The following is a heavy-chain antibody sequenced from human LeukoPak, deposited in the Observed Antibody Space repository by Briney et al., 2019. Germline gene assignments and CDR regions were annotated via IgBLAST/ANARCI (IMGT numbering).Heavy chain of an antibody. CDR2: ISAYNGNT. CDR1: GYTFTSYG. J-gene: IGHJ4*02. D-gene: IGHD4-23*01. Sequence: VSVKVSCKASGYTFTSYGISWVQQPPGQGLEWMGWISAYNGNTNYAQKLQGRVTMTTDTSTSTAYMELRSLRSDDTAVYYCARENTVAYFDYWGQGTLVTVSS. V-gene: IGHV1-18*01. CDR3: ARENTVAYFDY.